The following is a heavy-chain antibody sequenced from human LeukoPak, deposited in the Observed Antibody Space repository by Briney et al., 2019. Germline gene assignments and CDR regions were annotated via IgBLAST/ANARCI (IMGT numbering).Heavy chain of an antibody. CDR3: ARDRTTFGYHNWFDP. Sequence: ASVKVSCKASGYTFTSYGISWVRQAPGQGLEWMGWISAYNGNTNYAQKLQGRVTMTTDTSTSTAYMELRSLRSDDTAVYYCARDRTTFGYHNWFDPWGQGTLVTVSS. CDR2: ISAYNGNT. V-gene: IGHV1-18*01. J-gene: IGHJ5*02. CDR1: GYTFTSYG. D-gene: IGHD1/OR15-1a*01.